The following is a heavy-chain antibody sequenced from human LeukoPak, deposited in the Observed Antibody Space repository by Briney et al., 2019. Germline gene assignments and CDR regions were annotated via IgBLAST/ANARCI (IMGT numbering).Heavy chain of an antibody. J-gene: IGHJ5*01. CDR3: ARGMSAAYDYNWFDS. V-gene: IGHV4-39*07. CDR1: GGSITSDSYY. CDR2: IYYSGST. D-gene: IGHD5-12*01. Sequence: SETLSLTCTVSGGSITSDSYYWGWIRQPPGKGLEWIGSIYYSGSTYYNPSLKSRVTMSVDTSKNQFSLKLTSVTAADTALYFCARGMSAAYDYNWFDSWGQGTLVTVSS.